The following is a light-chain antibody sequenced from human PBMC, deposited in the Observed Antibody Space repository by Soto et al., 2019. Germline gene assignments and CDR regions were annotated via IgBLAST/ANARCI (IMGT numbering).Light chain of an antibody. Sequence: DFQMTQSPSSLSASVGDRVTITCHASQDISDFLNWYQQKPGAAPKLLIYDASNLQAGVPSRFSGSGSGTDFTFTISSLQPEDVATYYCQQYGSSPQTFGQGTKVDIK. V-gene: IGKV1-33*01. CDR1: QDISDF. J-gene: IGKJ1*01. CDR3: QQYGSSPQT. CDR2: DAS.